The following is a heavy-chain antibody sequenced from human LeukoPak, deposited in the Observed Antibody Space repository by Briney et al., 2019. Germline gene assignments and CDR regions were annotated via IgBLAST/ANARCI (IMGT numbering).Heavy chain of an antibody. CDR3: ARVSSSYSTGWGYFDY. J-gene: IGHJ4*02. Sequence: GGSLRLSCAASGFTFSGYWMSWVRQAPGKGLEWVANIKQDGSENHNVASVKGRFTMSRDNAKGSLYLQMNSLRAEDTAVYYCARVSSSYSTGWGYFDYWGQGTLVTVSS. V-gene: IGHV3-7*04. D-gene: IGHD6-19*01. CDR2: IKQDGSEN. CDR1: GFTFSGYW.